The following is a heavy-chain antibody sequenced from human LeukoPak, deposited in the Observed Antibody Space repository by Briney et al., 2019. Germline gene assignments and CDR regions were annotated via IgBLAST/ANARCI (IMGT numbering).Heavy chain of an antibody. D-gene: IGHD3-10*01. Sequence: GGSLRLSCAASGFTFSSYSMNWVRQAPGKGLEWVSYISSSSSTIYYVDSVKGRFTIPRDNAKNSLYLQMSSLRAEDTAVYCCAKEGYYGRQDFDYWGQGTLVTVSS. CDR2: ISSSSSTI. V-gene: IGHV3-48*04. CDR3: AKEGYYGRQDFDY. CDR1: GFTFSSYS. J-gene: IGHJ4*02.